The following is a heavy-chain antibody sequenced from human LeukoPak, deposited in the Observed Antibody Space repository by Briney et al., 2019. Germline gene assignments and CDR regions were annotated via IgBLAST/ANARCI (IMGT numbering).Heavy chain of an antibody. J-gene: IGHJ1*01. D-gene: IGHD3-10*01. CDR3: ARGSLGPAY. CDR1: GLTFTKHD. V-gene: IGHV3-20*04. CDR2: ISLSGAYS. Sequence: GGSLRLSCDVSGLTFTKHDMSWFRRPPGKGLEWVSSISLSGAYSHYAASVRGRFTISRDNSNDTLFLQMTGLQVADTAIYYCARGSLGPAYWGRGTLVAVSS.